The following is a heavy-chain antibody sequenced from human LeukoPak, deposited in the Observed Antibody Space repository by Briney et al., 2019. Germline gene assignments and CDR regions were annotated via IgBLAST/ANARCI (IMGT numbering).Heavy chain of an antibody. D-gene: IGHD2-15*01. J-gene: IGHJ4*02. CDR3: TRDCSGSRCYEEMDY. Sequence: GGSLRLSCKPSGFTFGDYAMSWVRQAPGKGLEWVGFIRSKALGATTDYGASVAVRFTVSRDDSKGIAYLQMNSLKTEDTAVYYCTRDCSGSRCYEEMDYWGQGTLVTVSS. CDR2: IRSKALGATT. V-gene: IGHV3-49*04. CDR1: GFTFGDYA.